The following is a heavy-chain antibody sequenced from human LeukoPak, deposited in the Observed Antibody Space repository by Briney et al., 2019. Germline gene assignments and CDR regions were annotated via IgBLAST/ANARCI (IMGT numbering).Heavy chain of an antibody. V-gene: IGHV3-15*01. CDR1: GFTFSNAW. CDR3: TTGYDYVWGSYRYTPPGY. CDR2: IKSKTDGGTT. D-gene: IGHD3-16*02. Sequence: GGSLRLSCAASGFTFSNAWMSWVRQAPGKGLEWVCRIKSKTDGGTTDYAAPVKGRFTISRDDSKNTLYLQMNSLKAEDTAVYYCTTGYDYVWGSYRYTPPGYWGQGTLVTVSP. J-gene: IGHJ4*02.